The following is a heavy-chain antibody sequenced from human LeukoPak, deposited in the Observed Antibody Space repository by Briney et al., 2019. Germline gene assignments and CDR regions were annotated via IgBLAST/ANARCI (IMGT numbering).Heavy chain of an antibody. Sequence: SGTLSLTCAVSGGSISSNNWWNWVRQPPGKGLEWIGEIHHSGSTHYNPSLKSRLTISVDKSKNQFSLKLTSVTAADTAVYYSAERGSGWYFHNWGQGTLVTVSS. CDR3: AERGSGWYFHN. D-gene: IGHD6-19*01. CDR1: GGSISSNNW. CDR2: IHHSGST. V-gene: IGHV4-4*02. J-gene: IGHJ4*02.